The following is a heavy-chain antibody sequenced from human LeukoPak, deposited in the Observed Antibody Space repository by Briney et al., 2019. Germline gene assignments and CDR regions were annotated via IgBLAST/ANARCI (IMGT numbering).Heavy chain of an antibody. V-gene: IGHV3-7*03. CDR2: IKQDGSEK. CDR1: GFTFSSYW. Sequence: PGGSLRLSCAASGFTFSSYWMSWVRQAPGKGLEWVANIKQDGSEKYYVDSVKGRFTISRDNAKNSLYLQMNSLRAEDTAVYYRARVAYSSGYYQADYWGQGTLVTVSS. D-gene: IGHD3-22*01. CDR3: ARVAYSSGYYQADY. J-gene: IGHJ4*02.